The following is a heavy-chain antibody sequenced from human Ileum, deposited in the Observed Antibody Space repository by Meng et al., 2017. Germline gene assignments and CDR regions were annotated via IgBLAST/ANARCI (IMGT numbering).Heavy chain of an antibody. CDR3: ARSERSVYWYFDL. CDR2: INHSATT. CDR1: GGSFSAYY. V-gene: IGHV4-34*01. D-gene: IGHD1-26*01. Sequence: VQLQERASGLLRPSESLSLTCGVSGGSFSAYYWTWSRQPPGKGLEWIGEINHSATTYYSPSLMGRVSVSVDSSKNQFSLKLTSVTAADTAVYYCARSERSVYWYFDLWGRGTLVTVSS. J-gene: IGHJ2*01.